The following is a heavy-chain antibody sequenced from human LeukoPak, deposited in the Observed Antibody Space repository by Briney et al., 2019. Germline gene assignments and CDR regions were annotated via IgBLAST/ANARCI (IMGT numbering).Heavy chain of an antibody. Sequence: GGSLRLSCAASGFTFSSYWMSWVRQAPGKGLGWVAVISYDGSNKYYADSVKGRFTVSRDNSKNTLYLQVNSLRPEDTAVYYCAKGHGSSWAFIDSWGQGTLVTVSS. V-gene: IGHV3-30*18. CDR2: ISYDGSNK. CDR3: AKGHGSSWAFIDS. CDR1: GFTFSSYW. D-gene: IGHD6-13*01. J-gene: IGHJ4*02.